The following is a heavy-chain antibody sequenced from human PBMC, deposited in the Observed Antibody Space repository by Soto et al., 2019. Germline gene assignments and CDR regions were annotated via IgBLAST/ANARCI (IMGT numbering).Heavy chain of an antibody. CDR3: AKDAYGDSLLEIDY. V-gene: IGHV3-23*01. CDR1: GFTFSSYV. CDR2: ISGSGGST. D-gene: IGHD4-17*01. Sequence: GGSLRLSCAASGFTFSSYVMSWVRQAPGKGLEWVSAISGSGGSTYYADSVKGRFTISRDNSKNTLYLQMNSLRAEDTAVYYCAKDAYGDSLLEIDYWGQGTLVTVSS. J-gene: IGHJ4*02.